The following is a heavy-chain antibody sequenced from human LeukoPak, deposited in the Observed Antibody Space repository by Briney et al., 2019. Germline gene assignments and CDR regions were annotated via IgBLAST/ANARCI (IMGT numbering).Heavy chain of an antibody. CDR2: IYYDGSNQ. V-gene: IGHV3-30*04. D-gene: IGHD1-26*01. CDR3: ATDRNSGKYYDY. CDR1: GFTFSSYA. Sequence: GRSLRLSCAASGFTFSSYAMHWVRQAPGKGLEWVAVIYYDGSNQYYVDSVKGRFTVSRDNAKNTLYLQRDSLRAEDTAVYYCATDRNSGKYYDYWGQGTLVTVSS. J-gene: IGHJ4*02.